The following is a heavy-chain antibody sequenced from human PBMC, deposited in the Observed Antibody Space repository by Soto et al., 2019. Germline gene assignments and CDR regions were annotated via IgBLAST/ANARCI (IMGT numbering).Heavy chain of an antibody. CDR3: AKRRAAAGHNFDY. CDR2: ISGSGGST. Sequence: GGSLRLSCAASGFTFSSYPMSWVRQAPGKGLEWVSAISGSGGSTYYTDSVKGRFTFSRDNSKNTLYLQMNNLRAEDTAVYYCAKRRAAAGHNFDYWGPGTLVTVSS. J-gene: IGHJ4*02. V-gene: IGHV3-23*01. D-gene: IGHD6-13*01. CDR1: GFTFSSYP.